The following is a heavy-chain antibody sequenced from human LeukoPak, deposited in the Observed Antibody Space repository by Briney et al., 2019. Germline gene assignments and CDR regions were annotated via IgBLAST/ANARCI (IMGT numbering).Heavy chain of an antibody. J-gene: IGHJ4*02. Sequence: GGSLRLSCAASGFTFSSYGMHWVRQAPGKGLEWVALIWYDGSNKYYADSVKGRFTISRDNSKNTLYPQMNSLRAEDTAVYYCAKAATTSYFDYWGQGTLVTVSS. CDR1: GFTFSSYG. D-gene: IGHD4-11*01. CDR3: AKAATTSYFDY. V-gene: IGHV3-30*02. CDR2: IWYDGSNK.